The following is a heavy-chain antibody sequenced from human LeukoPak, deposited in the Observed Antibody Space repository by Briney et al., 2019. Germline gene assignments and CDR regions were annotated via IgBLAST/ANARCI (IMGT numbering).Heavy chain of an antibody. J-gene: IGHJ6*02. D-gene: IGHD2-15*01. V-gene: IGHV4-59*08. Sequence: SETLSHTCTVTGGSISTFHWSWIRQPPGRGLEWICFNYNTGSTNYNPSLNSRVTISVDTSKNQFFLKLSSVTAADTAVYYCARHVHCSGGSCYRYGMDGWGQGTTVTVSS. CDR3: ARHVHCSGGSCYRYGMDG. CDR2: NYNTGST. CDR1: GGSISTFH.